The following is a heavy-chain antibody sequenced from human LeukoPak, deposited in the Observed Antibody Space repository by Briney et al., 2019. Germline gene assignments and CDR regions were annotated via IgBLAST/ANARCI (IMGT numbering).Heavy chain of an antibody. CDR1: GFTFSSYG. Sequence: GGSLRLSCAASGFTFSSYGMHWVRQAPGKGLEWVAVISYDGSNKYCADSVKGRFTISRDNAKNSLYLQMNSLRAEDTAVYYCAREGAARPGSPYGMDVWGQGTTVTVSS. D-gene: IGHD6-6*01. J-gene: IGHJ6*02. V-gene: IGHV3-30*03. CDR3: AREGAARPGSPYGMDV. CDR2: ISYDGSNK.